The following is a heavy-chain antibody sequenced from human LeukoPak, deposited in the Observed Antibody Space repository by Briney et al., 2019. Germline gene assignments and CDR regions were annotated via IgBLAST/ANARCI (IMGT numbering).Heavy chain of an antibody. CDR2: INPNSGGT. Sequence: ASVTVSCKASGYTFTGYYMHWVRQAPGQGLEWMGWINPNSGGTNYAQKFQGRVTITRDTSISTAYMELSRLRSDDTAVYYCARALSPRIVVVSEYPQASHWGQGTLVTVSS. J-gene: IGHJ4*02. CDR1: GYTFTGYY. D-gene: IGHD3-22*01. CDR3: ARALSPRIVVVSEYPQASH. V-gene: IGHV1-2*02.